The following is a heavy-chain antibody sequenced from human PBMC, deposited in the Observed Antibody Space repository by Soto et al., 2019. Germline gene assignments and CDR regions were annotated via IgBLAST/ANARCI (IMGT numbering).Heavy chain of an antibody. V-gene: IGHV1-8*01. CDR1: GYTFTSYD. J-gene: IGHJ4*02. Sequence: QVQLVQSGAEVKKPGASVKVSCKASGYTFTSYDINWVRQATGQGLEWMGWMNPNSGNTGYAQKFQGRVPMTRNTPISKAYRGRSSLRSGDRAVYYCGGGGGLVHDYWGQGTLVTVSS. CDR3: GGGGGLVHDY. CDR2: MNPNSGNT. D-gene: IGHD3-9*01.